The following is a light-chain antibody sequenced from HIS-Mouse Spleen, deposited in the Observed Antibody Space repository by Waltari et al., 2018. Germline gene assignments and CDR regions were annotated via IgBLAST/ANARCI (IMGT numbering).Light chain of an antibody. Sequence: DIQMTQSPSTLSASVGYRVTITCRASQSISSWLAWYQQKPGKAPKLLIYKASSLESGVPSRFSGSGSGTEFTLTISSLQPDDFATYYCQQYNSYSVTFGPGTKVDIK. J-gene: IGKJ3*01. V-gene: IGKV1-5*03. CDR3: QQYNSYSVT. CDR1: QSISSW. CDR2: KAS.